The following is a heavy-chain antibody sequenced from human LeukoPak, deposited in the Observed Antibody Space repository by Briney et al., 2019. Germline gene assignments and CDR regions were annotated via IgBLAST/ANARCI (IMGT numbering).Heavy chain of an antibody. D-gene: IGHD2-8*02. CDR2: VGVTNDYV. Sequence: GGSLRLSCAASGFSFSDSAMHWVRQAPGKGLEWVSGVGVTNDYVAYADSVKGRFSISRDNAKNSLYLQMNSLRAEDTALYHCVKAGTGYCTGGKCYRPIDFWGQGALVTVSS. J-gene: IGHJ4*02. CDR3: VKAGTGYCTGGKCYRPIDF. CDR1: GFSFSDSA. V-gene: IGHV3-9*01.